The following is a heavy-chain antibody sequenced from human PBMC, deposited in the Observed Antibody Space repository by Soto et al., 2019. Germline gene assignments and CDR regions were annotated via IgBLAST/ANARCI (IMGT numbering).Heavy chain of an antibody. J-gene: IGHJ4*02. V-gene: IGHV4-59*08. CDR3: ARHEEYSSGWYGFDY. CDR1: WGSSSGYY. Sequence: PSEMLCVTCTVAWGSSSGYYGSWIRQPPGKGLEWIGYIYYSGSTNYNPSLKSRVTISVDTSKNQFSLKLSSVTAADTAVYYCARHEEYSSGWYGFDYWGQGTLVTVSS. CDR2: IYYSGST. D-gene: IGHD6-19*01.